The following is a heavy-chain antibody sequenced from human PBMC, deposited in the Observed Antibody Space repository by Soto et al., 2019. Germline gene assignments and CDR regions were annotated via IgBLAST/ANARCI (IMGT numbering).Heavy chain of an antibody. CDR1: GFTFSNYA. Sequence: GGSLSLSCAASGFTFSNYAVTWVRQAPGKGLEWVSTISGSGGSTYYADSVKGRFTISRDNSKSTLYLQMNSLRAEDTAVYYYAKDHGSSWYEIDYWGQGTLVTVSS. CDR2: ISGSGGST. V-gene: IGHV3-23*01. CDR3: AKDHGSSWYEIDY. J-gene: IGHJ4*02. D-gene: IGHD6-13*01.